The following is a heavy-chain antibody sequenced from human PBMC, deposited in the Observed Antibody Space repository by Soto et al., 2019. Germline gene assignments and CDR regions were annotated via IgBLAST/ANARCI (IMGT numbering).Heavy chain of an antibody. CDR3: AKDVHVLRFLEWLLGPFDY. CDR1: GFTFSSYA. J-gene: IGHJ4*02. V-gene: IGHV3-23*01. D-gene: IGHD3-3*01. Sequence: PGGSLRLSCAASGFTFSSYAMSWVRQAPGKGLEWVSAISGSGGSTYYADSVKGRFTISRDNSKNTLYLQMNSLRAEDTAVYYCAKDVHVLRFLEWLLGPFDYWGQGTLVTVSS. CDR2: ISGSGGST.